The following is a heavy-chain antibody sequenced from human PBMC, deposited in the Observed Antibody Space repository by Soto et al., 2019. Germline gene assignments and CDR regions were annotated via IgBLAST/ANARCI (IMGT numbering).Heavy chain of an antibody. V-gene: IGHV4-59*01. CDR3: ERDRGDGYKRYFAFSGQANYLTVSYG. CDR2: ISFSGAT. J-gene: IGHJ6*01. Sequence: SETLSLTCTVSGVAITSYFWSWIRQTPGKGLDWIGSISFSGATYSNPSLKGRAALSVDTSENQLSLNLNSVTSADTAVYFCERDRGDGYKRYFAFSGQANYLTVSYG. CDR1: GVAITSYF. D-gene: IGHD3-9*01.